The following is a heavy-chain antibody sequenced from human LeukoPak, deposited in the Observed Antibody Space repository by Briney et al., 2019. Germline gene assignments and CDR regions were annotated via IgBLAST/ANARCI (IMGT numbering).Heavy chain of an antibody. CDR3: ARTQQVEWNFDY. J-gene: IGHJ4*02. V-gene: IGHV1-2*02. CDR1: GYTFTGYY. CDR2: INPNSGGT. Sequence: ASVKVSCKASGYTFTGYYMHWVRQAPGQGLEWMGWINPNSGGTNYAQKFQGRVTMPRDTSIRTAYMELSRLRSDDTAVYYCARTQQVEWNFDYWGQGTLVTVSS. D-gene: IGHD3-3*01.